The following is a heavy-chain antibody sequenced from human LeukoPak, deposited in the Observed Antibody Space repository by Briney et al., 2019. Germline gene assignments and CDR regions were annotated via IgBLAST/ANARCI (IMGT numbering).Heavy chain of an antibody. CDR3: ARDRDTAYYAGACPTHDAFDI. Sequence: ASVTVSCKASGYTFTSYGISWVRQAPAQGREGMGWVSADNGNTNYAEKLEGRVTMNTHTSTSKAHMQLRSLRSDDTAVYYCARDRDTAYYAGACPTHDAFDIWGQGTMVTVSS. D-gene: IGHD2-21*01. V-gene: IGHV1-18*01. J-gene: IGHJ3*02. CDR1: GYTFTSYG. CDR2: VSADNGNT.